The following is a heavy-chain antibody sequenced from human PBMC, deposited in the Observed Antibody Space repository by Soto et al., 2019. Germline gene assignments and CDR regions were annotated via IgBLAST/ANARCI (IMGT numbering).Heavy chain of an antibody. CDR3: ARHLSYLGYPHVIDY. D-gene: IGHD2-2*01. V-gene: IGHV4-39*01. CDR1: GGSFSGSSFY. CDR2: IYYSGST. J-gene: IGHJ4*02. Sequence: PSETLSLTCTVSGGSFSGSSFYWAWIRQPPGKGLEWIESIYYSGSTYYNPSLKRRVTISVDTSKNQFSLKLSSVTAADTAVYYCARHLSYLGYPHVIDYWGQGTLVTVSS.